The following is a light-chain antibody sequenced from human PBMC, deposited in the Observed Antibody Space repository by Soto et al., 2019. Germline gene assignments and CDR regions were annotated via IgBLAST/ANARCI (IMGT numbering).Light chain of an antibody. CDR1: QSISSE. J-gene: IGKJ2*01. CDR3: QPGNSWPLT. V-gene: IGKV3-15*01. Sequence: EIVMTQSPATLSVSPGERATLSCRASQSISSELAWYQQKPVPPPRLLIYGASTRATGVPARFTGSGSGSDFTITISGLQSEVFAVYSCQPGNSWPLTFGQGTRLEI. CDR2: GAS.